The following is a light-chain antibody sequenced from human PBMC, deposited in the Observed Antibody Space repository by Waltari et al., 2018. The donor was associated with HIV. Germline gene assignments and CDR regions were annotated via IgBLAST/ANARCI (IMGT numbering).Light chain of an antibody. V-gene: IGLV1-47*01. CDR1: SSNIGSNY. Sequence: QSVLTQPPSASGTPGQRVTISCSGSSSNIGSNYVYWYQQLPGTAPKLLIYRNNQRPSGVPDRVSGSKSGTSASLAISGLRYEDEADYYCAAWDDSLSGWVFGGGTKLTVL. CDR2: RNN. J-gene: IGLJ3*02. CDR3: AAWDDSLSGWV.